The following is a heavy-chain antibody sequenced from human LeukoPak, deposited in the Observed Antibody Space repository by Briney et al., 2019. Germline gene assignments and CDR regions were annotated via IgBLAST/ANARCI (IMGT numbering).Heavy chain of an antibody. J-gene: IGHJ4*02. Sequence: PGGSLRLSCAASGFTVSSNYMSWVRQAPGKGLEWVSIIYSGGSTYYADSVRGRFTISRDNSKNTLYLQMNSLRAEDTAVYYCARTGRSGTYYFDYWGQGTLVTVSS. CDR2: IYSGGST. V-gene: IGHV3-66*01. D-gene: IGHD3-10*01. CDR1: GFTVSSNY. CDR3: ARTGRSGTYYFDY.